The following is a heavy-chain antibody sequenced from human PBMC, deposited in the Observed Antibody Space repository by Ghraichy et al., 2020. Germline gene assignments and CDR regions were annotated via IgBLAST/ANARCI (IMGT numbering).Heavy chain of an antibody. CDR2: ISSSSSYI. CDR1: GFTFSSYS. D-gene: IGHD7-27*01. Sequence: GGSLRLSCAASGFTFSSYSMNWVRQAPGKGLEWVSSISSSSSYIYYADSVKGRFTISRDNAKNSLYLQMNSLRAEDTAVYYCARVTGLFTQEVHRQYGMDVWGQGTTVTVSS. V-gene: IGHV3-21*01. CDR3: ARVTGLFTQEVHRQYGMDV. J-gene: IGHJ6*02.